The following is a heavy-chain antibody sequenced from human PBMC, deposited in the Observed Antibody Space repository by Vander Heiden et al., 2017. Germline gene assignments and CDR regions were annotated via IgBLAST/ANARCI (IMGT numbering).Heavy chain of an antibody. J-gene: IGHJ4*02. CDR1: GYTLSKLS. CDR3: ATALRFGDLLTY. CDR2: FDSEDGER. D-gene: IGHD3-10*01. V-gene: IGHV1-24*01. Sequence: QVQLIQSGAEVTKPGASVEVSCKVSGYTLSKLSMHWVRQAPGKGLEWMGGFDSEDGERVFAQKFQERVTMTEDTSTDTAYMELSSLRSEDTAVYYCATALRFGDLLTYWGQGTLVTVSS.